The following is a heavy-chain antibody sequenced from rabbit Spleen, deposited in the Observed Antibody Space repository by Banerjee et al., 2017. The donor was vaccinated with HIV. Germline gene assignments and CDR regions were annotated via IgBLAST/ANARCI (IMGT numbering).Heavy chain of an antibody. D-gene: IGHD1-1*01. V-gene: IGHV1S47*01. CDR1: GFDFNSHS. CDR2: IYHGDGNA. Sequence: QEQLVESGGGLVQPEGSLTLSCKASGFDFNSHSMGWVRQAPGKGLEWITSIYHGDGNAYYASWAKGRFTISKTSSTTVTLQMTSLAAADTATYFCVRYGSNGWDVDVWGQGTLVTVS. CDR3: VRYGSNGWDVDV. J-gene: IGHJ3*01.